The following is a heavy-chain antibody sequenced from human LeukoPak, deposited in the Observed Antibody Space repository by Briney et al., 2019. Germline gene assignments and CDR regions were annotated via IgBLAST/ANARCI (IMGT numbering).Heavy chain of an antibody. CDR1: GFTFSSYD. CDR2: IGTAGDT. Sequence: PGGSLRLSCAASGFTFSSYDMHWVRQATGKGLEWVSAIGTAGDTYYPGSVKGRFTISRENAKNSLYLQMNSLRAGDTAVYYCARDTLGVGFDPWGQGTLVTVSS. CDR3: ARDTLGVGFDP. J-gene: IGHJ5*02. V-gene: IGHV3-13*01. D-gene: IGHD3-10*01.